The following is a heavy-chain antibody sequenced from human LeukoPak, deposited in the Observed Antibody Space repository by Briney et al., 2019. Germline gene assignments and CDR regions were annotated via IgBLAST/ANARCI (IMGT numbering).Heavy chain of an antibody. CDR1: GFTFSGYW. D-gene: IGHD2-2*01. J-gene: IGHJ4*02. CDR3: ARYQRLLGYCSSSGCYLLYLEY. Sequence: SRESLRLSCAASGFTFSGYWMSWVRQAPGKGLEWMANINEYGSEKRHVDSVKGRFTITRDNAKTSLYLRMTSLGVEDTAVYYCARYQRLLGYCSSSGCYLLYLEYWGQGAQVTVSS. CDR2: INEYGSEK. V-gene: IGHV3-7*01.